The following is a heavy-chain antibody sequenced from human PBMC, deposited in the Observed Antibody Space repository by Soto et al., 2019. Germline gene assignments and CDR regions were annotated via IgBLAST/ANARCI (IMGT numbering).Heavy chain of an antibody. Sequence: EVQLLESGGGLVQPGGSLRLSCAASGFTFSSYAMSWVRQAPGKGLEWVSAISGSGGSTYYADSVKGRFTISRDNSKNTLYLQMNSLRAEDTAVYYCAVGRGRITIFGVATNWFDPWGQGTLVTVSS. CDR1: GFTFSSYA. CDR3: AVGRGRITIFGVATNWFDP. D-gene: IGHD3-3*01. CDR2: ISGSGGST. V-gene: IGHV3-23*01. J-gene: IGHJ5*02.